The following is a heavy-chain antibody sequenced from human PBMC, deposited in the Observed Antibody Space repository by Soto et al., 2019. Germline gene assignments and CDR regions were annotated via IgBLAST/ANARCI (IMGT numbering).Heavy chain of an antibody. V-gene: IGHV4-59*01. CDR2: IYYSGST. J-gene: IGHJ4*02. CDR1: GGSISSYY. D-gene: IGHD3-22*01. CDR3: ARATYDSSGYYYPRY. Sequence: SETLSLTCTVSGGSISSYYWSWIRQPPGKGLEWIGYIYYSGSTNYNPSLKSRVTISVDTSKNQFSLKLSSVTAADTAVYCCARATYDSSGYYYPRYWGQGTLVTVSS.